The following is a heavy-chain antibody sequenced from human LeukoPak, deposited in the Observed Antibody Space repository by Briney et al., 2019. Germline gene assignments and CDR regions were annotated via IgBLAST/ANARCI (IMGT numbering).Heavy chain of an antibody. CDR2: ISGSGGST. CDR3: AKDIVVVPAAMGSYFDY. Sequence: HPGGSLRLSCAASGFTFSSYGMSWVRQAPGKGLEWVSAISGSGGSTYYADSVKGRFTISRDNSKNTLYLQMNSLRAEDTAVYYCAKDIVVVPAAMGSYFDYWGQGTLVTVSS. CDR1: GFTFSSYG. V-gene: IGHV3-23*01. D-gene: IGHD2-2*01. J-gene: IGHJ4*02.